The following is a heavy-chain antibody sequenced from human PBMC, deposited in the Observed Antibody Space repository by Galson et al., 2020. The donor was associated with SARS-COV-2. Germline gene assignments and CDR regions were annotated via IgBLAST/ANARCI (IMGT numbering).Heavy chain of an antibody. J-gene: IGHJ6*02. Sequence: GESLKISCAASGFTFSSYWMSWARQAPGKGLEWVANIKQDGSEKYYVDSVKGRFTISRDNAKNSLYLQMNSLRAEDTAVYYCARDGGYCSSTSCYEYYYYGMDVWGQGTTVTVSS. CDR3: ARDGGYCSSTSCYEYYYYGMDV. D-gene: IGHD2-2*01. CDR1: GFTFSSYW. V-gene: IGHV3-7*01. CDR2: IKQDGSEK.